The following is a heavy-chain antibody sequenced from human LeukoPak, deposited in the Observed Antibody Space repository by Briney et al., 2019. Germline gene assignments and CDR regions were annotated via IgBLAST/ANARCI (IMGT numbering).Heavy chain of an antibody. V-gene: IGHV4-34*01. D-gene: IGHD4-17*01. CDR1: GGSFSGYY. CDR2: INHSGST. CDR3: ASSTTVSDFDY. Sequence: SETLSLTCAVYGGSFSGYYWSWIRQPPGKGLEWIGEINHSGSTNYNPSLKSQVTISVDTSKNQFSLKLSSVTAADTAVYYCASSTTVSDFDYWGQGTLVTVSS. J-gene: IGHJ4*02.